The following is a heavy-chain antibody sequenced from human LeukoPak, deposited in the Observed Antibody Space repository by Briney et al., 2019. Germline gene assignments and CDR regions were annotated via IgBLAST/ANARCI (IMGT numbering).Heavy chain of an antibody. CDR2: INTYDGAT. D-gene: IGHD1-26*01. CDR1: GYTFTSYV. CDR3: ARSGRYSSAYYYMDV. Sequence: ASVKVSCKGSGYTFTSYVISWLRQAPGQGLEWMGWINTYDGATNYAQNVQGRVAMTADTSTSTAYMEVRSLRSDDTAVFYCARSGRYSSAYYYMDVWGKGTTVTVSS. J-gene: IGHJ6*03. V-gene: IGHV1-18*01.